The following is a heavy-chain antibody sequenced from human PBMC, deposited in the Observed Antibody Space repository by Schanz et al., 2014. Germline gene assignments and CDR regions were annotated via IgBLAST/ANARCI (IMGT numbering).Heavy chain of an antibody. CDR2: IYYSGST. J-gene: IGHJ6*02. V-gene: IGHV4-34*01. CDR3: ARHSGYYYYYGMDV. Sequence: QVQLQQWGAGLLKPSETLSLTCAVYGGSFSGYFWSWTRQSPEKGLEWIGSIYYSGSTYYNPSLKSRFTISVDTPKNHFSLKLSSVTAADTAVYYCARHSGYYYYYGMDVWGQGTMVTVSS. CDR1: GGSFSGYF.